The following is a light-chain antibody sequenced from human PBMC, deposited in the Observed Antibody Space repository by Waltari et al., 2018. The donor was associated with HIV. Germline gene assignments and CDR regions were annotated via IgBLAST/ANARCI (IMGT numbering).Light chain of an antibody. CDR2: RDK. Sequence: SYELTQPPSVSVSPGQTARITCSGDALAKKYAYWYQQKPGQAPVLVIYRDKERPSGIPERFSGSSSGTTVTLTIGGVQAEDEADDYCQSADTSDAYVFGTGTKVTVL. CDR3: QSADTSDAYV. J-gene: IGLJ1*01. V-gene: IGLV3-25*03. CDR1: ALAKKY.